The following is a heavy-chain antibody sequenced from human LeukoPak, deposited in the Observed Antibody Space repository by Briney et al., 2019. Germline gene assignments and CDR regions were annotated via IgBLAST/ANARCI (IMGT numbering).Heavy chain of an antibody. CDR2: FYYSDTT. Sequence: SETLSLTCTVSGGSISSPSYSWGWIRQPPGKGLGWIGSFYYSDTTYYNPSFKSRVTISVDASKNQFSLKLSSVTAADTAVYYCARHTYWGYQVSWGQGSLVIVSS. J-gene: IGHJ5*02. CDR1: GGSISSPSYS. D-gene: IGHD2-8*02. V-gene: IGHV4-39*01. CDR3: ARHTYWGYQVS.